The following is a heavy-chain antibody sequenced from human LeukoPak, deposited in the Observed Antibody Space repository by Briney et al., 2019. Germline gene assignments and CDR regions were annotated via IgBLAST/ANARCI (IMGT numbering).Heavy chain of an antibody. CDR1: GGSISSYY. CDR3: ARGSEGLRLGELSFLFDY. J-gene: IGHJ4*02. CDR2: IYYSGST. Sequence: SETLSLTSTVSGGSISSYYWSWIRQPPGKGLEWIGYIYYSGSTNYNPSLKSRVTISVDTSKNQFSLKLSSVTAADTAVYYCARGSEGLRLGELSFLFDYWGQGTLVTVSS. D-gene: IGHD3-16*02. V-gene: IGHV4-59*01.